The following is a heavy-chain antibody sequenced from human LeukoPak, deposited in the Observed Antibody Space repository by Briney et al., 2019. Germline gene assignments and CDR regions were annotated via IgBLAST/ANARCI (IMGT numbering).Heavy chain of an antibody. V-gene: IGHV3-64*01. Sequence: GGSLRLSCAASGFTFSSYAMHWVRQAPGKGLEYVSAISSNGGSTYYANSVKGRFTISRDNSKNTLYLQMGSLRAEDMAVYYCAKRALGIAAAVDYWGQGTLVTVSS. J-gene: IGHJ4*02. CDR3: AKRALGIAAAVDY. CDR2: ISSNGGST. CDR1: GFTFSSYA. D-gene: IGHD6-13*01.